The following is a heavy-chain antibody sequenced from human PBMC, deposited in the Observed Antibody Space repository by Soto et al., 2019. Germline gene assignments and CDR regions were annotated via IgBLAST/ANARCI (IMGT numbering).Heavy chain of an antibody. D-gene: IGHD5-12*01. V-gene: IGHV4-30-4*01. Sequence: LSLTCSVSGASVAGGSYYWSWVRQPPGKGLEWIGYIPSRGRPFYNPSLTSRGTISADTSKNQLTLQLTSVTAADTAVYYCARDTYSGYDYGLWGQGTLVTVSS. CDR3: ARDTYSGYDYGL. CDR2: IPSRGRP. CDR1: GASVAGGSYY. J-gene: IGHJ4*02.